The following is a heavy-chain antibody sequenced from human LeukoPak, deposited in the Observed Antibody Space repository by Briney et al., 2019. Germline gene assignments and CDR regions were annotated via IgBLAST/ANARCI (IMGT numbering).Heavy chain of an antibody. CDR1: GFTFSSYA. D-gene: IGHD1-20*01. J-gene: IGHJ5*02. V-gene: IGHV3-23*01. Sequence: GGSLRLSCAASGFTFSSYAMSWVRQAPGKGLEWVSAISGSGGSTYYADSVKGRFTISRDNSKNTLYLQMNSLRDEDTAVYYCAKGYRYNWNQDWFDPWGQGTLVTVSS. CDR2: ISGSGGST. CDR3: AKGYRYNWNQDWFDP.